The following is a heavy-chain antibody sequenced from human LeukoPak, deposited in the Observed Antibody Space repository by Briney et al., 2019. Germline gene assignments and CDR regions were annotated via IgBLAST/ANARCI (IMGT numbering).Heavy chain of an antibody. D-gene: IGHD3-3*01. J-gene: IGHJ5*02. CDR3: ARGDDFWSSLNWFDP. CDR1: GGSISSYY. Sequence: SETLSLTCTVSGGSISSYYWSWIRQPAGKGLEWIGRIYTSGSTNYNPSLKSRVTMSVDTSKNQFSLKLSSVTAADTAVYYCARGDDFWSSLNWFDPWGQGTLVTVSS. V-gene: IGHV4-4*07. CDR2: IYTSGST.